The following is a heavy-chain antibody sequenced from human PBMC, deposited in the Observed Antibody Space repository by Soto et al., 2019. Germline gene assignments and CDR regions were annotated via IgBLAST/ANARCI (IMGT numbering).Heavy chain of an antibody. CDR2: MFYGVST. CDR3: ARLPSRHLVDY. J-gene: IGHJ4*02. D-gene: IGHD3-3*02. Sequence: AETLSLTCTVSGSSINSSGYYWGWIRQPPGKGLEWIGSMFYGVSTYYNPSLKSRVTVSVDTSKNQFSLNLRSVTAADTAVYYCARLPSRHLVDYWGQGTLVTVSS. V-gene: IGHV4-39*01. CDR1: GSSINSSGYY.